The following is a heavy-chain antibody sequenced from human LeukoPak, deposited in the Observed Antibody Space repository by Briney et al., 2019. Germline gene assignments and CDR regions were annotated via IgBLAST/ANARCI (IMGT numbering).Heavy chain of an antibody. V-gene: IGHV4-34*01. D-gene: IGHD5-12*01. J-gene: IGHJ5*02. Sequence: PSETLSLTCAVYGGSFSGYYWSWIRQPPGKGLEWIGEINHSGSTNYNPSLKSRVTISVDTSKNQFSLKLSSVTAADTAVYYCARDLGFHNWFDPWGQGTLVTVSS. CDR2: INHSGST. CDR3: ARDLGFHNWFDP. CDR1: GGSFSGYY.